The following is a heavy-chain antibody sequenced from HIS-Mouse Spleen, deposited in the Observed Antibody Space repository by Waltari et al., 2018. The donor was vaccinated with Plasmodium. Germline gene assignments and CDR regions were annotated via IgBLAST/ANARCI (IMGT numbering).Heavy chain of an antibody. J-gene: IGHJ4*02. CDR2: INQSGST. D-gene: IGHD3-10*01. CDR3: ARGGAMVRDYYFDY. CDR1: GGSFSGYY. Sequence: QVQLQQWGAGLFKPSETLSLTCAVYGGSFSGYYWGGIRQPPGKGLEWIGEINQSGSTNYNPSLKSRVTISVDTSKNQFSLKLSSVTAADTAVYYCARGGAMVRDYYFDYWGQGTLVTVSS. V-gene: IGHV4-34*01.